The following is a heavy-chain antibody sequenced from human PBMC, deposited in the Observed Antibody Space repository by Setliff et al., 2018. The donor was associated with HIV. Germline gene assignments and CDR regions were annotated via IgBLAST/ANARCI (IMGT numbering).Heavy chain of an antibody. J-gene: IGHJ5*02. D-gene: IGHD3-16*01. Sequence: PSETLSLTCAVYGGSFSGYYWSWIRQPPGKGLEWIGEINHSGSTNYNPSLKSRLTISVDTSKNQFSLKLSSVTAADTAIYYCAKRTFGSGRLDPWGQGTLVTVSS. V-gene: IGHV4-34*01. CDR1: GGSFSGYY. CDR2: INHSGST. CDR3: AKRTFGSGRLDP.